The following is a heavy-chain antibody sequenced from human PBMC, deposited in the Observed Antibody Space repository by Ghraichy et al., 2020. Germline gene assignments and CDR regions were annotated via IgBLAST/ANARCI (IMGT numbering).Heavy chain of an antibody. D-gene: IGHD3-3*01. CDR3: ARDKLGATIFGVVIHNYGMDV. J-gene: IGHJ6*02. V-gene: IGHV1-69*13. CDR2: IIPIFGTA. CDR1: GGTFSSYA. Sequence: SVKVSCKASGGTFSSYAISWVRQAPGQGLEWMGGIIPIFGTANYAQKFQGRVTITADESTSTAYMELSSLRSEDTAVYYCARDKLGATIFGVVIHNYGMDVWGQGTTVTVSS.